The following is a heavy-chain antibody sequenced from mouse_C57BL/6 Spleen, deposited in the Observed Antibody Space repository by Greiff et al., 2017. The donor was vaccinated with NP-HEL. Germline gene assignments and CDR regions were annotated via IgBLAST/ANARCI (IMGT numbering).Heavy chain of an antibody. J-gene: IGHJ4*01. CDR2: INPNNGGT. Sequence: EVQLQQSGAELVKPGASVKISCKASGYTFTDYYMDWVKQRPGQSLEWIGDINPNNGGTIYNQKFKGKATLTVDKSSSTAYMQLRSLTSEDTAVYYCARGFTTVARAMGYWGQGTSVTVSA. V-gene: IGHV1-18*01. CDR1: GYTFTDYY. CDR3: ARGFTTVARAMGY. D-gene: IGHD1-1*01.